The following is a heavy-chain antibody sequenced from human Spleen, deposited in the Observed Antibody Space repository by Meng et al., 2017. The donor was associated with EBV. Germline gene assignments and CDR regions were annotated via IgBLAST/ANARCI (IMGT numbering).Heavy chain of an antibody. D-gene: IGHD3-16*01. CDR2: IYHGGSA. Sequence: QLQESGSGLVKPYKTLSPSCAVSGGSISSGDHPWSWIRQPPGRGLELLGYIYHGGSAFYSPSLKTRVTMSIDKSKNQFSLNVSSVTAADTAFYYCARGAYDRFGLDPWGQGTLVTVSS. CDR3: ARGAYDRFGLDP. CDR1: GGSISSGDHP. V-gene: IGHV4-30-2*01. J-gene: IGHJ5*02.